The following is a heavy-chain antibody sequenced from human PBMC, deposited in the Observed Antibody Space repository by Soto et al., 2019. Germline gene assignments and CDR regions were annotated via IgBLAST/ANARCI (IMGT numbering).Heavy chain of an antibody. CDR1: GGSFSGYY. V-gene: IGHV4-34*01. J-gene: IGHJ6*03. CDR2: INHSGST. D-gene: IGHD6-6*01. CDR3: AIAARRTLLVDYMDV. Sequence: SETLSLTCAVYGGSFSGYYWSWIRQPPGKGLEWIGEINHSGSTNYNPSLKSRVTISVDTSKNQFSLKLSSMTAADTAVYYCAIAARRTLLVDYMDVWGKGTTVTVSS.